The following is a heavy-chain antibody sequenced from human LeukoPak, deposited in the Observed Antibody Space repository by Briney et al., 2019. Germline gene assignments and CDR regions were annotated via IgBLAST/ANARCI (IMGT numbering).Heavy chain of an antibody. Sequence: GGSLRLSCAASGFIFSSYGMHWVRQAPGTGLEWVAVIWYDGSNKYYADSVKGRFTISRDNSKNTLYLQMNSLRAEDTAVYYCARDGSVVVVTYYFDYWGQGTLVTVSS. J-gene: IGHJ4*02. D-gene: IGHD2-15*01. CDR1: GFIFSSYG. CDR3: ARDGSVVVVTYYFDY. V-gene: IGHV3-33*01. CDR2: IWYDGSNK.